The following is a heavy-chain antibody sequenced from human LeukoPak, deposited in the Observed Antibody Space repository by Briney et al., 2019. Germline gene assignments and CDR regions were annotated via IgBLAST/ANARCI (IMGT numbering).Heavy chain of an antibody. CDR3: ARLVTGYCSGGSCFFGLIATPNWFDP. CDR2: INHSGST. V-gene: IGHV4-34*01. D-gene: IGHD2-15*01. Sequence: PSETLSLTCAVYGGSFSGYYWSWIRQPPGKRLEWIGEINHSGSTNYNPSLKSRVTISVDTSKNQFSLKLSSVTAADTAVYYCARLVTGYCSGGSCFFGLIATPNWFDPWGQGTLVTVSS. CDR1: GGSFSGYY. J-gene: IGHJ5*02.